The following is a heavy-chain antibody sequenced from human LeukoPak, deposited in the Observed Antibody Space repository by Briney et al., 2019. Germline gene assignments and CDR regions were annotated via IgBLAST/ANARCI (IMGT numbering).Heavy chain of an antibody. CDR1: GYTFTTYW. J-gene: IGHJ4*02. D-gene: IGHD1-1*01. V-gene: IGHV5-51*01. CDR3: ARHVSPFVASTGRGNYFDY. Sequence: GESLKISCKGSGYTFTTYWIAWVRQMPGKGPEWMVIIYPSYSDTRYSPSFQGQVTISVDKSITTAYLQWSSLKASDTAMYYCARHVSPFVASTGRGNYFDYWGQGTLVTVSS. CDR2: IYPSYSDT.